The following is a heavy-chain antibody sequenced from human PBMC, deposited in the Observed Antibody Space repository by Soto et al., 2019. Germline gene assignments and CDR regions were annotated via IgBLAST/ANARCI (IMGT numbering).Heavy chain of an antibody. CDR1: GGSFSGYY. Sequence: SETLSLTCAVYGGSFSGYYWSWIRQPPGKGLEWIGEINHSGSTNYNPYLKSRVTISVDTSKNQFSLKLSSVTAADTAVYYCARGGRVEGVAATPAIPLDWFDPWGQETLVPVSS. V-gene: IGHV4-34*01. CDR3: ARGGRVEGVAATPAIPLDWFDP. J-gene: IGHJ5*02. CDR2: INHSGST. D-gene: IGHD2-15*01.